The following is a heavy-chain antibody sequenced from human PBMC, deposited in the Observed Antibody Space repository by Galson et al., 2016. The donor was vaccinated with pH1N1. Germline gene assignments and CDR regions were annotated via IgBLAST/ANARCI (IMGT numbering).Heavy chain of an antibody. CDR2: IKQDGSDR. V-gene: IGHV3-7*01. CDR1: GFIFSSYW. D-gene: IGHD1-26*01. CDR3: ARMIGGSYYVEY. Sequence: SLRLSCAASGFIFSSYWMTWVRQAPGKGLGWVANIKQDGSDRYYVDSVKGRFTISRDNPKNSLYLQMNSLRVEDTAVYYCARMIGGSYYVEYWGQGTLVTVSS. J-gene: IGHJ4*02.